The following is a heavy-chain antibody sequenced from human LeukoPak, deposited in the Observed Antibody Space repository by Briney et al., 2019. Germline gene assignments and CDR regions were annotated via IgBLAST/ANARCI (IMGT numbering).Heavy chain of an antibody. J-gene: IGHJ4*02. CDR3: AGVKVAGTRSFDY. D-gene: IGHD6-19*01. CDR1: GFSFSGHW. CDR2: FSPTGSTT. Sequence: PGGSLRLSCTASGFSFSGHWMHWARQLPGKGLVWVSRFSPTGSTTSYADSVKGRFTVSRDNAKITLYLQVNNLRAEDTAVYYCAGVKVAGTRSFDYWGQGTLATVSS. V-gene: IGHV3-74*01.